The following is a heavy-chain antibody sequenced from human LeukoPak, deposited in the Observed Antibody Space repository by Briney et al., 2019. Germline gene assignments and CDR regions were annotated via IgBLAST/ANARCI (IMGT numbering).Heavy chain of an antibody. D-gene: IGHD3-16*02. CDR2: INTNTGNP. CDR3: ARGGRAGDYVWGSYQSSANWYFDL. Sequence: ASVKVSCKASGYTFTSYAMNWVRQAPGQGLEWMGWINTNTGNPTYAQGFTGRSVFSLDTSVSTAYLQISSLKAEDTAVYYCARGGRAGDYVWGSYQSSANWYFDLWGRGTLVTVSS. CDR1: GYTFTSYA. J-gene: IGHJ2*01. V-gene: IGHV7-4-1*02.